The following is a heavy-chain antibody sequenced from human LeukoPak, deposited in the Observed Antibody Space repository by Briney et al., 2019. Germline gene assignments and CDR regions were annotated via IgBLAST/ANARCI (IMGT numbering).Heavy chain of an antibody. CDR2: ISGSGERT. V-gene: IGHV3-23*01. Sequence: PGGSLRLSCAASGFTSTTYVMSWVRQPPGKGLEWVSGISGSGERTYSADSVKGRFTISRDNSKNTLYLQMNSLRAEDTAVYYCAKGRGSSDYVFDYWGQGILVTVSS. CDR3: AKGRGSSDYVFDY. D-gene: IGHD5-12*01. J-gene: IGHJ4*02. CDR1: GFTSTTYV.